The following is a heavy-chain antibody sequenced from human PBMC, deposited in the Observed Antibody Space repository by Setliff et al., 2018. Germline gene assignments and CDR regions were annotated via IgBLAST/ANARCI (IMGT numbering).Heavy chain of an antibody. CDR2: IYYSGST. CDR3: ARHRLSYTAARPRYFDY. V-gene: IGHV4-39*01. CDR1: GGSISSGNYY. J-gene: IGHJ4*02. D-gene: IGHD6-6*01. Sequence: SETLSLTCTVSGGSISSGNYYWGWIRQPPGKGLEWIGSIYYSGSTYYNPSLKSRVTISVDTSKNQFSLKLSSVTAADTAVYYCARHRLSYTAARPRYFDYWGQGTLVTVSS.